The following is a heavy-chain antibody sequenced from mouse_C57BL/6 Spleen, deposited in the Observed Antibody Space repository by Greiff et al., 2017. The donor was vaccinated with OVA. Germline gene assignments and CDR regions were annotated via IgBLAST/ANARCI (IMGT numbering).Heavy chain of an antibody. J-gene: IGHJ2*01. D-gene: IGHD1-1*01. CDR3: ARFITTVVARDY. V-gene: IGHV1-80*01. Sequence: QVQLKQSGAELVKPGASVKISCKASGYAFSSYWMNWVKQRPGKGLEWIGQIYPGDGDTNYNGKFKGQATLTADKSSSTAYMQLSSLTSEDSAVYFCARFITTVVARDYWGKGTTLTVSS. CDR2: IYPGDGDT. CDR1: GYAFSSYW.